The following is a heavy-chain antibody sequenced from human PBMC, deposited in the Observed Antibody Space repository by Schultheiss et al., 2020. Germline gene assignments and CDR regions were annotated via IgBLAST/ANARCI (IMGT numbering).Heavy chain of an antibody. CDR1: DGSIASYY. J-gene: IGHJ1*01. CDR3: ARSTSLGYCSGASCSPTSFQH. D-gene: IGHD2-15*01. CDR2: IYYSGST. Sequence: ESLRLSYTVSDGSIASYYWSWIRQPPGKGLEWIGYIYYSGSTNYNPSLKSRVTISVDRSKNQFSLKLSSVTAADTAMYYCARSTSLGYCSGASCSPTSFQHWGQGTLVTVSS. V-gene: IGHV4-59*01.